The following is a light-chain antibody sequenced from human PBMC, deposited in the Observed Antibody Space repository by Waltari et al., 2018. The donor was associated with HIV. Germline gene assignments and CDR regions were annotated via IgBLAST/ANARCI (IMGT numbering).Light chain of an antibody. Sequence: SYELTQPPSVSVSPGQPASITCSGDKLGNRYACWYQQKPGQSPVLVIYQDTKRPSGIPERFSGSTSGNTATLTIGGTQTMDEADYYCQAWDSGTEVFGGGTKLTVL. CDR2: QDT. CDR3: QAWDSGTEV. V-gene: IGLV3-1*01. J-gene: IGLJ2*01. CDR1: KLGNRY.